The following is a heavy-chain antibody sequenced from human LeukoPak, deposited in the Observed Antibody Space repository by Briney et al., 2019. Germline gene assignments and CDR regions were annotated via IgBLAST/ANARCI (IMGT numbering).Heavy chain of an antibody. D-gene: IGHD3-10*02. CDR3: AELGITMIGGV. J-gene: IGHJ6*04. CDR1: GFTFSSYW. CDR2: IKQDGSEQ. Sequence: GGSLRLSCAASGFTFSSYWMSWVRQAPGKGLEWVANIKQDGSEQFYVDSVKGRFTISRDNAKNSLYLQMNSLRAEDTAVYYCAELGITMIGGVWGKGTTVTISS. V-gene: IGHV3-7*01.